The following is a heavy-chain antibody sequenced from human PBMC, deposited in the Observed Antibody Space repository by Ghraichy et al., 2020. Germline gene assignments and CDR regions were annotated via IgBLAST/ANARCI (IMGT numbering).Heavy chain of an antibody. CDR1: GGSISSYY. D-gene: IGHD2-2*02. Sequence: SETLSLTCTVSGGSISSYYWSWIRQPPGKGLERIGYIYYSGSTNYNPSLKSRVTISVDTSKNQFSLKLSSVTAADTAVYYCARHVGHCSSTSCYTWFDPWGQGTLVTVSS. V-gene: IGHV4-59*08. CDR2: IYYSGST. J-gene: IGHJ5*02. CDR3: ARHVGHCSSTSCYTWFDP.